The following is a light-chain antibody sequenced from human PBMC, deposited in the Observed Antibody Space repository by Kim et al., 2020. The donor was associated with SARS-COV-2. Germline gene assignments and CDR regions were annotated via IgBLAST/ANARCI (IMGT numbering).Light chain of an antibody. CDR2: GAS. CDR3: QQYRNWPLT. Sequence: VSPGETVTPSCRASHSISSLLAWYQQRPGQAPRLLIYGASTRATGISGRFSGSGSRTEFTLTISSLQSEDFAIYYCQQYRNWPLTFGGGTKVDIK. CDR1: HSISSL. V-gene: IGKV3-15*01. J-gene: IGKJ4*01.